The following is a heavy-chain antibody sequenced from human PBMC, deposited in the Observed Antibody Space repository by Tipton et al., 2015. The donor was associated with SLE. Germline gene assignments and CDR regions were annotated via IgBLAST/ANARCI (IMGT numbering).Heavy chain of an antibody. CDR2: ISWNSGSI. CDR3: AKDIGSSWDGWFDP. J-gene: IGHJ5*02. Sequence: SLRLSCAASGFTFDDYAMHWVRQAPGKGLGWVSGISWNSGSIGYADSVKDRFTISRDNAKNSLYLQMNSLRAEDTALYYCAKDIGSSWDGWFDPWGQGTLVTVSS. D-gene: IGHD6-13*01. V-gene: IGHV3-9*01. CDR1: GFTFDDYA.